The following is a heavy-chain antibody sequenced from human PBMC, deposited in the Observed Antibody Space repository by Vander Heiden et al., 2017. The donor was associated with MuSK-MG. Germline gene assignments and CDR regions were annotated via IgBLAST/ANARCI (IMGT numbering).Heavy chain of an antibody. CDR1: GYTFTNYD. Sequence: QVQLVQSGAEVKKPGASVKVSCKASGYTFTNYDINWLRQATGQRLEWVGWMNPNSGDTGYAQKFQGRVTISRNTSITTAYMELRSLRFEDTAVYYCARGPPFADWGQGTLVTVPS. CDR2: MNPNSGDT. D-gene: IGHD3-3*01. V-gene: IGHV1-8*03. CDR3: ARGPPFAD. J-gene: IGHJ4*02.